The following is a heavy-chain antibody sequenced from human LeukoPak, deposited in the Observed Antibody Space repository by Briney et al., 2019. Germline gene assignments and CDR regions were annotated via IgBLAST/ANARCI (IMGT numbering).Heavy chain of an antibody. V-gene: IGHV4-59*01. Sequence: SETLSLTCTVSGGSISSYYWSWIRQPPGKGLEWIGYIYYSGSTNYNPSLKSRVTISIDTSKNQFSLKLSSVTAADTAVYYCARKGYYYDSRGPFDPWGQGTLVTVSS. CDR3: ARKGYYYDSRGPFDP. CDR1: GGSISSYY. J-gene: IGHJ5*02. CDR2: IYYSGST. D-gene: IGHD3-22*01.